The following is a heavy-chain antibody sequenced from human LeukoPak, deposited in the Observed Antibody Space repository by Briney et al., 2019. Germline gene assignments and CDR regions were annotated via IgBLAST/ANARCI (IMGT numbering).Heavy chain of an antibody. CDR1: GYSFTTYW. D-gene: IGHD3-3*01. CDR3: ARRSTIFYGMDV. J-gene: IGHJ6*02. Sequence: GESLKISCKGSGYSFTTYWIAWVRQMPRKGLEWMGIIYPGDSETRYSPSFQGQVTISADKSISSVYLQWSGLKASDSATYYCARRSTIFYGMDVWGQGTTVAVSS. V-gene: IGHV5-51*01. CDR2: IYPGDSET.